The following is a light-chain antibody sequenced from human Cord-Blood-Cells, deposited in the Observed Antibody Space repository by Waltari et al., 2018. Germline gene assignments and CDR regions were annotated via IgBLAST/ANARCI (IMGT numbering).Light chain of an antibody. CDR1: SSDVGGYDY. V-gene: IGLV2-14*01. J-gene: IGLJ3*02. CDR3: SSYTSSSTWV. CDR2: DVS. Sequence: SALPQPASVSGSPGQSITISCTGTSSDVGGYDYVPWYQQHPGKAPKLMIYDVSNRPSGVSNRFSGSKSGNTASLTISGLQAEDEADYYCSSYTSSSTWVFGGGTKLTVL.